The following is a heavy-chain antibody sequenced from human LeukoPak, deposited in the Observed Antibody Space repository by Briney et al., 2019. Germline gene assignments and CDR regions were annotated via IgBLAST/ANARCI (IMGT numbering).Heavy chain of an antibody. D-gene: IGHD3-22*01. CDR2: ISGSGGNT. Sequence: GGSLRLSCAASGFTFSSYAMSWVRQAPGKGLEWVSAISGSGGNTNYAASVKGRFTISRDNSKNTLYLQMNSLRDEDTAVYYCANWTPGSNGHYYGYFDYWGQGALVTVSS. CDR1: GFTFSSYA. J-gene: IGHJ4*02. V-gene: IGHV3-23*01. CDR3: ANWTPGSNGHYYGYFDY.